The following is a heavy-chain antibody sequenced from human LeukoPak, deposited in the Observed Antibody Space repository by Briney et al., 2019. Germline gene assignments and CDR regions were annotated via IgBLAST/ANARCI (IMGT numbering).Heavy chain of an antibody. J-gene: IGHJ4*02. CDR1: GDSW. CDR2: IKSDGSST. Sequence: GGSLRLSCAGSGDSWMHWVRPVPGKGLVWVSRIKSDGSSTSYADSVKGRFTISNDNAENTLYLQMNSLRAEDTAVYYYARGDGVIMKNWGQGTLVTVSS. V-gene: IGHV3-74*01. CDR3: ARGDGVIMKN. D-gene: IGHD3-10*01.